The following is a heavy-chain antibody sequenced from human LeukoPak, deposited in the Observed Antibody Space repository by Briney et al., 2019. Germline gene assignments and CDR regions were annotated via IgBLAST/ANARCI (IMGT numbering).Heavy chain of an antibody. V-gene: IGHV3-11*01. D-gene: IGHD6-13*01. CDR1: GFTFSDYY. CDR2: ISSSGSTI. Sequence: PGGSLRLSCAASGFTFSDYYMSWIRQAPGKGLEWVSYISSSGSTIYYADSVKGRFTISRDNAKNSLYLQMNSLRAEDTAVYYCARAVSDSSSWFYNWFDPWGQGTLVTVSS. CDR3: ARAVSDSSSWFYNWFDP. J-gene: IGHJ5*02.